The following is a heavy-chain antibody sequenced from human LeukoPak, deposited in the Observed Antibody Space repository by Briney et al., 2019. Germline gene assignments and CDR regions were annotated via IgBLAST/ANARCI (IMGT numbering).Heavy chain of an antibody. D-gene: IGHD4-23*01. J-gene: IGHJ6*02. CDR1: GFTFSSYA. CDR2: ISGSGGST. CDR3: AKETGGGKVPNYGMDV. V-gene: IGHV3-23*01. Sequence: QPGGSLRLSCAASGFTFSSYAMSWVRQAPGKGLEWISAISGSGGSTYYADSVKGRFTISRDNSKNTLYLQMNSLRAEDTAVYYCAKETGGGKVPNYGMDVWGQGTTVTVSS.